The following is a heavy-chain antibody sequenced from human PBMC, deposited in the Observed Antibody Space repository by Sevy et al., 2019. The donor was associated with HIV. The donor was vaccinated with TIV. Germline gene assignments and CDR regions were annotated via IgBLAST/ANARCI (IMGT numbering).Heavy chain of an antibody. CDR3: ARDGVSSGWYRGYYFDY. CDR1: RFTFNTYA. CDR2: ISYDGTNE. J-gene: IGHJ4*02. D-gene: IGHD6-19*01. V-gene: IGHV3-30*04. Sequence: GGSLRLSCAASRFTFNTYAMHWVRHAPGKGLDWVAFISYDGTNEYYADSVKGRFTISRDNSKNTLYLQMNSLRAEDTAVYYCARDGVSSGWYRGYYFDYWGQGTLVTVSS.